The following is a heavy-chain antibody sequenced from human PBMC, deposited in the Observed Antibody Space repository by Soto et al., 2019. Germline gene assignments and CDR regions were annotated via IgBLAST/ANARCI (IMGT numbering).Heavy chain of an antibody. D-gene: IGHD3-10*01. Sequence: GGSLRLSCAASGFTFSSYAMSWVRQAPGKGLEWVSAISGSGGSTYYADSVKGRFTISRDNSKNTLYLQMNSLRAEDTALYYCAKSQKDLTMVRGVSFYYYYGMDVWGQGTTVTVSS. CDR3: AKSQKDLTMVRGVSFYYYYGMDV. CDR1: GFTFSSYA. J-gene: IGHJ6*02. CDR2: ISGSGGST. V-gene: IGHV3-23*01.